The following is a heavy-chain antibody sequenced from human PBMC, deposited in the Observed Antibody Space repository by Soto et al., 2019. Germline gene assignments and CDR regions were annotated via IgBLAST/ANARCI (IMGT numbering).Heavy chain of an antibody. D-gene: IGHD3-10*01. CDR3: ARHGSGSDNRDPLDY. J-gene: IGHJ4*02. CDR1: GFYFNNYG. CDR2: VSKSDYT. Sequence: GGSLRLSCTVSGFYFNNYGINWVRQPPGKGLEWVSSVSKSDYTYYSDSVRGRFTISRDNAKNSVSLQMNSLRAEDTAVYYCARHGSGSDNRDPLDYWGRGTLVTVSS. V-gene: IGHV3-21*01.